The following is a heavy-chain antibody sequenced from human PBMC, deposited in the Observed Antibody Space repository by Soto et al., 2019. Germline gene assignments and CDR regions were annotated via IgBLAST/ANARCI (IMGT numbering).Heavy chain of an antibody. CDR3: ARAPAYGDYGDYFDY. CDR2: IIPIFGTA. J-gene: IGHJ4*02. V-gene: IGHV1-69*06. D-gene: IGHD4-17*01. CDR1: GGTFSSYA. Sequence: SVKVSCKASGGTFSSYAISWGRQAPGQGLEWMGGIIPIFGTANYAHKFQGRVTITADKPTSTAYIELSSLRSEDTAVYYCARAPAYGDYGDYFDYWGQGTLVTVSS.